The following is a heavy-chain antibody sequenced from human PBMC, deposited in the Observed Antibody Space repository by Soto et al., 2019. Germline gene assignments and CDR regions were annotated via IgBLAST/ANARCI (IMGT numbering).Heavy chain of an antibody. V-gene: IGHV1-8*01. Sequence: QVQLVQSGAEVRKPGASVKVSCETSGYMFTTYDINWVRQAAGQGLEWMGWMNPKSGQTGYARKFQGRVTMTRDASTNTAYLELSSLRSEDTAVLFCVRGPYSGFAYWGQGTLVTVSS. CDR2: MNPKSGQT. CDR3: VRGPYSGFAY. CDR1: GYMFTTYD. D-gene: IGHD5-12*01. J-gene: IGHJ1*01.